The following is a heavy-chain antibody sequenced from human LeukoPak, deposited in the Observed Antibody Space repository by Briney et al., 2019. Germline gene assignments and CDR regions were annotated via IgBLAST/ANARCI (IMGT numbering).Heavy chain of an antibody. D-gene: IGHD6-19*01. CDR1: GGSISNGGYY. J-gene: IGHJ6*03. CDR2: IYTSGST. V-gene: IGHV4-61*02. Sequence: SQTLSLTCTVSGGSISNGGYYWSWIRQPAGKGLEWIGRIYTSGSTNYNPSLKSRVTISVDTSKNQFSLKLSSVTAADTAVYYCAREVGIAVAGSYYMDVWGKGTTVTVSS. CDR3: AREVGIAVAGSYYMDV.